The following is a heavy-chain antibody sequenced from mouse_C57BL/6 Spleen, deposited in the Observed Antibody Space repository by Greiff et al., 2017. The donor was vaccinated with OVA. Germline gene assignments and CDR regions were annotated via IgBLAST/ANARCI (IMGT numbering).Heavy chain of an antibody. CDR1: GYTFTSYW. D-gene: IGHD1-1*01. Sequence: QVQLQQPGAELVKPGASVKLSCKASGYTFTSYWMQWVKQRPGQGLEWIGEIDPSDSYTNYNQKFKGKATLTVDTSSSTAYMQLSGLTSEDSAVYYCAITTVDYWGQGTTLTVSS. CDR2: IDPSDSYT. CDR3: AITTVDY. J-gene: IGHJ2*01. V-gene: IGHV1-50*01.